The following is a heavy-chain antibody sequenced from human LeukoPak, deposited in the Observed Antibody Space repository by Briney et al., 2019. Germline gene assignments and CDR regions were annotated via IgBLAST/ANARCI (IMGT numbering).Heavy chain of an antibody. CDR2: ISAYNGNT. J-gene: IGHJ6*03. Sequence: ASVKVSCKASGYTFTSYGISWVRQAPGQGLEWMGWISAYNGNTNYAQKLQGRVTMTTDTSTSTAYMELRSLRSDDTAVYYCARSAAPILRYFDWSPNPLGGYYYYMDVWGKGTTVTVSS. D-gene: IGHD3-9*01. CDR3: ARSAAPILRYFDWSPNPLGGYYYYMDV. CDR1: GYTFTSYG. V-gene: IGHV1-18*01.